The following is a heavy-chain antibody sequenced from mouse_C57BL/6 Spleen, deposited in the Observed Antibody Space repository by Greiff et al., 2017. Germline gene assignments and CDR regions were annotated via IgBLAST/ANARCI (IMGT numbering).Heavy chain of an antibody. V-gene: IGHV1-64*01. Sequence: VQLQQSGAELVKPGASVKLSCKASGYTFTSYWMHWVKQRPGQGLEWIGMIHPNSGSTNYNEKFKSKATLTVDKSSSTAYMQLSSLTSEDSAVYYGARKTVVATGDYWGQGTTLTVSS. CDR3: ARKTVVATGDY. D-gene: IGHD1-1*01. CDR1: GYTFTSYW. CDR2: IHPNSGST. J-gene: IGHJ2*01.